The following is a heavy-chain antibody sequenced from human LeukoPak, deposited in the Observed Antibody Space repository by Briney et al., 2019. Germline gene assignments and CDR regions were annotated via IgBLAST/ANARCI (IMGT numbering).Heavy chain of an antibody. D-gene: IGHD3-22*01. CDR1: GGIFSSYA. V-gene: IGHV1-69*13. J-gene: IGHJ6*02. Sequence: ASVKVSCKASGGIFSSYAISWVRQAPGQGLEWMGGIIPIFGTANYAQKFQGRVTITADESTSTAYMELSSLRSEDTAVYYCARGPLNYYDSSGYHPYGMDVWGQGTTVTVSS. CDR3: ARGPLNYYDSSGYHPYGMDV. CDR2: IIPIFGTA.